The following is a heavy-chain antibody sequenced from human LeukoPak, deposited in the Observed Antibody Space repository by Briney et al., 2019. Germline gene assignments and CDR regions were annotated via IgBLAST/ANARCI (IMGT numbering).Heavy chain of an antibody. CDR2: INPRGGST. CDR1: GYTFTSYY. CDR3: ARSQTYGGGDCYSWGDGDY. Sequence: GASAKVSCKASGYTFTSYYMHWVRQAPGQGLAWMGIINPRGGSTSYEQKFQGRVTMTRDTTTSTVYMELSSLRSEDTAVYYFARSQTYGGGDCYSWGDGDYWGEGTLFTASS. V-gene: IGHV1-46*01. D-gene: IGHD2-21*02. J-gene: IGHJ4*02.